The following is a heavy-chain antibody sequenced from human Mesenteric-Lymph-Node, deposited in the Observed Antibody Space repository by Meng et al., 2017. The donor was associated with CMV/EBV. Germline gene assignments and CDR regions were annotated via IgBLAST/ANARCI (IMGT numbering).Heavy chain of an antibody. Sequence: GESLKISCSASGFSFSYYGMHWVRQAPGKGLEWVAFIRYDGSSQYYADSVKGRFTVSRDNSKNTLYLQMNSLRAEDTAVYYCARDPGYYYDSSEYYFDYWGQGTLVTVSS. J-gene: IGHJ4*02. CDR1: GFSFSYYG. D-gene: IGHD3-22*01. V-gene: IGHV3-30*02. CDR2: IRYDGSSQ. CDR3: ARDPGYYYDSSEYYFDY.